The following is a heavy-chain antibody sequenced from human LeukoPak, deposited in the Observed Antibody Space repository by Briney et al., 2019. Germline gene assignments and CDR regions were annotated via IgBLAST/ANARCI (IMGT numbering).Heavy chain of an antibody. V-gene: IGHV3-74*03. D-gene: IGHD1-1*01. Sequence: GGSLRLSCTTSGFTFSGHWIHWVRQPPGMGLVWVSRINERGTDSMYAESVKGRFTISRDNAKNTVNLQMNSLRAEDTAVYYCVRDETLWTLDWCGQGTLVSVSS. CDR2: INERGTDS. CDR1: GFTFSGHW. CDR3: VRDETLWTLDW. J-gene: IGHJ4*02.